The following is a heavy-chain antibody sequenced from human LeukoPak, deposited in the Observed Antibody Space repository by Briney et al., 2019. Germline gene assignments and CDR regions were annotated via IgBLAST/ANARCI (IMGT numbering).Heavy chain of an antibody. CDR2: IYSGGST. V-gene: IGHV3-66*02. D-gene: IGHD3-3*01. CDR3: ARDLRLTTIFGVVSN. J-gene: IGHJ4*02. Sequence: PGGSLRLSCAASGFTVSRNYMSWVRQAPGKGLEWVSVIYSGGSTYYADSVKGRFTISRDNSKNTLYLQMNSLRPEDTAVYYCARDLRLTTIFGVVSNWGQGTLVTVSS. CDR1: GFTVSRNY.